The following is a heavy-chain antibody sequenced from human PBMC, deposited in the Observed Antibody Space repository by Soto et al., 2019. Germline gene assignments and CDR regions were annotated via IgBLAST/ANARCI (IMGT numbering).Heavy chain of an antibody. Sequence: EVQLVESGGGLVQPGGSLRLSCAASGFTFSSYWMSWVRQAPGKGLEWVANIKQDGSEKYYVDSVKGRFTISRDNDKNSLYLQMNSLRAEDTAVYYCARWGYSSGWYYYYYGMDVWGQGTTVTVSS. CDR3: ARWGYSSGWYYYYYGMDV. V-gene: IGHV3-7*01. CDR1: GFTFSSYW. D-gene: IGHD6-19*01. J-gene: IGHJ6*02. CDR2: IKQDGSEK.